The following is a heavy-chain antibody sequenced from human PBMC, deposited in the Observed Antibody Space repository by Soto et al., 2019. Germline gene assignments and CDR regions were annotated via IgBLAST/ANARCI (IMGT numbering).Heavy chain of an antibody. CDR3: ARFDRDTNCYGSGSYTYCFDY. Sequence: QVTLKESGPVLVKPTETLTLTCTVSGFSLSNARMGVSWIRQPPGKALEWLAHIFSNDEKSYSTSLKNKLTISKDPSKRQVVLTMTNMDPVDTATYYCARFDRDTNCYGSGSYTYCFDYWGQGTLVTVSS. J-gene: IGHJ4*02. CDR2: IFSNDEK. CDR1: GFSLSNARMG. V-gene: IGHV2-26*01. D-gene: IGHD3-10*01.